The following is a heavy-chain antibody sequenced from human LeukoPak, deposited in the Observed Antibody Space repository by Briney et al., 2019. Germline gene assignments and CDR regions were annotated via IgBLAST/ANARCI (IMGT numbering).Heavy chain of an antibody. J-gene: IGHJ2*01. V-gene: IGHV3-66*02. CDR3: ARDRGDNWYFDL. CDR2: IYSGGGT. CDR1: GFTVSSNY. D-gene: IGHD2-21*02. Sequence: GGSLRLSCAASGFTVSSNYMSWVRQAPGKGPEWVSVIYSGGGTYYADSVKGRFTISRDNSKNTLYLQMNSLRAEDTAVYYCARDRGDNWYFDLWGRGTLVTVSS.